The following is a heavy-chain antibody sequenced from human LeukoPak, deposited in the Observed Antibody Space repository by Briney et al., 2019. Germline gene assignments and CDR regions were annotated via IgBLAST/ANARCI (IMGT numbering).Heavy chain of an antibody. CDR2: IYYSGST. CDR3: ARVMVRGVEVAWFDP. Sequence: SSETLSLTCTVSGGSISSYYWSWIRQPPGRGLEWIGYIYYSGSTNYNPSLKSRVTIPVDTSKNQFSLKLSSVTAADTAVYYCARVMVRGVEVAWFDPWGQGTLVTVSS. J-gene: IGHJ5*02. CDR1: GGSISSYY. D-gene: IGHD3-10*01. V-gene: IGHV4-59*01.